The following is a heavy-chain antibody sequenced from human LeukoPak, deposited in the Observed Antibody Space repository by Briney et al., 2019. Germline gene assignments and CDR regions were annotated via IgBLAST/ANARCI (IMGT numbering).Heavy chain of an antibody. CDR3: ASQIAARPGANFDY. CDR1: GGSISSSSYY. J-gene: IGHJ4*02. CDR2: IYYSGST. D-gene: IGHD6-6*01. Sequence: PSETLSLTCTVSGGSISSSSYYWGWIRQPPGKGLEWIGSIYYSGSTYYNPSLKSRVTISVDTSKNQFSLKLSSVTAADTAVYYCASQIAARPGANFDYWGQGTLVTVSS. V-gene: IGHV4-39*07.